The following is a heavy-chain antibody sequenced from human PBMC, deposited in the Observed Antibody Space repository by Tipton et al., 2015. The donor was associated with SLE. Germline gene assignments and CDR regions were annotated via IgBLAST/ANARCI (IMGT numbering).Heavy chain of an antibody. CDR2: IYYSGST. J-gene: IGHJ3*02. CDR3: ARSSGYSSSWYKAFDI. D-gene: IGHD6-13*01. Sequence: GLVKPSETLSLTCTVSGGSISSSSYYWGWIRQPPGKGLEWIGSIYYSGSTYYNPSLESRVTISVDTSKNQLSLKLSSVTAADTAVYYCARSSGYSSSWYKAFDIWGQGTMVAVSS. V-gene: IGHV4-39*07. CDR1: GGSISSSSYY.